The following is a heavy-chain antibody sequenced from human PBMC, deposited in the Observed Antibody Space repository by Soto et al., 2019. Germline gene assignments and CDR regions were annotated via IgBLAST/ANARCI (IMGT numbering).Heavy chain of an antibody. J-gene: IGHJ4*02. Sequence: LSLTCAVYGGSFSGSYWSWIRQPPGKGLEWVGEINHSGNTNYNPSLKSRVTISLDTSRNQFSLKLSSVTAADTAVYYCASGGWFGEYGHYFDYWGQGTLVTVSS. CDR1: GGSFSGSY. V-gene: IGHV4-34*01. D-gene: IGHD3-10*01. CDR2: INHSGNT. CDR3: ASGGWFGEYGHYFDY.